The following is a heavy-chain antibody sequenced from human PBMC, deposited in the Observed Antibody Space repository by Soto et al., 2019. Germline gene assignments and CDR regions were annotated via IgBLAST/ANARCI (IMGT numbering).Heavy chain of an antibody. CDR2: IWYDGSNK. Sequence: GGSLRLSCAASGFTFSSYGMHWVRQAPGKGLEWVAVIWYDGSNKYYADSVKGRFTISRDNSKNTLYLQMNSLRAEDTAVYYCARDRLLEGSEIDYWGQGTLVTVSS. J-gene: IGHJ4*02. CDR1: GFTFSSYG. V-gene: IGHV3-33*01. CDR3: ARDRLLEGSEIDY.